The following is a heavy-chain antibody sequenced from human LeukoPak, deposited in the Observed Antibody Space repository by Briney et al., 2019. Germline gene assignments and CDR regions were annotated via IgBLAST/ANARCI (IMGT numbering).Heavy chain of an antibody. CDR1: GFTFSSYS. V-gene: IGHV3-21*01. D-gene: IGHD6-19*01. CDR3: ARDRWSLQQWLGPPSRDAFDI. Sequence: PGGSLRLSCAASGFTFSSYSMNWVRQAPGKGLEWVSSISSSSSYIYYADSVKGRFTISRDNAKNALYLQMNSLRAEDTAVYYCARDRWSLQQWLGPPSRDAFDIWGQGTMVTVSS. J-gene: IGHJ3*02. CDR2: ISSSSSYI.